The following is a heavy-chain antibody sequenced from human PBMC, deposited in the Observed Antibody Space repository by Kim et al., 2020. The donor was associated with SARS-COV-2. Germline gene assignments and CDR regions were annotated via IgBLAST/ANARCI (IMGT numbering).Heavy chain of an antibody. J-gene: IGHJ4*02. CDR2: TT. Sequence: TTNTPPALKVRVTISVDTSKNHVALKLSSGTAADTAVYYCARTYQSYFDYWGQGTLVTVSS. V-gene: IGHV4-34*01. CDR3: ARTYQSYFDY. D-gene: IGHD2-2*01.